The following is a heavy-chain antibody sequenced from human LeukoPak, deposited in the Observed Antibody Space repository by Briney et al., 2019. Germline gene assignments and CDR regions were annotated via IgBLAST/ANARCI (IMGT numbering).Heavy chain of an antibody. J-gene: IGHJ4*02. CDR2: IQYSGST. CDR3: ARGIAAAGYSPDYFDY. D-gene: IGHD6-13*01. CDR1: GGSISSDY. V-gene: IGHV4-59*01. Sequence: MSSETLSLTCTVSGGSISSDYWSWIRQPPGKGLEWIGYIQYSGSTNYSPSLRSRVTISVDTSKNQFSLKLSSVTAADTAVYYCARGIAAAGYSPDYFDYWGQGTLVTVSS.